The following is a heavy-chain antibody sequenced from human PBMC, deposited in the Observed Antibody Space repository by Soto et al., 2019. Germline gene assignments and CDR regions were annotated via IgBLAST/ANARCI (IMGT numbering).Heavy chain of an antibody. CDR1: GFTFSSYA. V-gene: IGHV3-23*01. Sequence: GGSLRLSCAASGFTFSSYAMSWVRQAPGKGLEWVSAISGSGGSTYYADSVKGRFTISRDNSKNTLYLQMNSLRAEDTAVYYCARDRGSGGSCYFDCWHDAFDIWGQGTMVTVSS. CDR3: ARDRGSGGSCYFDCWHDAFDI. CDR2: ISGSGGST. D-gene: IGHD2-15*01. J-gene: IGHJ3*02.